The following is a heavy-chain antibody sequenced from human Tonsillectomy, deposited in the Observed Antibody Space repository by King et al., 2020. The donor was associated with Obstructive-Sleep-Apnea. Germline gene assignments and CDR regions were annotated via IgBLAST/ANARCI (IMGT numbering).Heavy chain of an antibody. D-gene: IGHD1-26*01. J-gene: IGHJ4*02. V-gene: IGHV4-59*08. Sequence: VQLQESGPGLVKPSETLSLTCTVSGGSISSYYWSWIRQPPGKGLEWIGYIYYSGSTNYNPSLKSRVTISVDTSKNQFSLKLSSVTAADTAVYYCARLAGGATSRFDYWGQGTLVTVSS. CDR3: ARLAGGATSRFDY. CDR2: IYYSGST. CDR1: GGSISSYY.